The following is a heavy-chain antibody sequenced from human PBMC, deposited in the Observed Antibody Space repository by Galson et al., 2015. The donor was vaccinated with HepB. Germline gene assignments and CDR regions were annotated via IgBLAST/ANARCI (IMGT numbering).Heavy chain of an antibody. D-gene: IGHD5-18*01. V-gene: IGHV3-15*01. Sequence: SLRLSCAASGFTFSNAWMSWVRQAPGKGLEWVGRIKSKTDGGTTDYAAPVKGRFTISRHDSKNTLYLQMNSLKTEDTAVYYCTTPRRSLVDTAMVRVDYWGQGTLVTVSS. CDR3: TTPRRSLVDTAMVRVDY. J-gene: IGHJ4*02. CDR2: IKSKTDGGTT. CDR1: GFTFSNAW.